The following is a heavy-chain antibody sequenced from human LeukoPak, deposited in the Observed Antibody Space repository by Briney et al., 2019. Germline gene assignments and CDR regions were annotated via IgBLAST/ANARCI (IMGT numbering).Heavy chain of an antibody. V-gene: IGHV3-53*01. CDR1: GFTVSSNY. Sequence: GGSLRLSCAASGFTVSSNYMSWVRQAPGKGLEWVSVIYSGGSTYYADSVKGRFTISRDNSKNTLYLQMNSLRAEDTAVYYRARVGGGYYFDYWGQGTLVTVSS. CDR3: ARVGGGYYFDY. J-gene: IGHJ4*02. CDR2: IYSGGST. D-gene: IGHD3-16*01.